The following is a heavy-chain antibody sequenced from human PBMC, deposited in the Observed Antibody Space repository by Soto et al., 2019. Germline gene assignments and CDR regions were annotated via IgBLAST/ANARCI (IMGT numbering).Heavy chain of an antibody. CDR3: ARATVTTPWFDP. V-gene: IGHV1-18*01. CDR1: GYTFTSYG. D-gene: IGHD4-17*01. CDR2: ISAYNGNT. Sequence: QVQLVQSGAEVKKPGASVKVSCKASGYTFTSYGISWVRQAPGQGLEWMGWISAYNGNTNYAQKLQGRVTMTTDTSTRTAYMELRGVRSADTAVYYCARATVTTPWFDPWGQGTLVTVSS. J-gene: IGHJ5*02.